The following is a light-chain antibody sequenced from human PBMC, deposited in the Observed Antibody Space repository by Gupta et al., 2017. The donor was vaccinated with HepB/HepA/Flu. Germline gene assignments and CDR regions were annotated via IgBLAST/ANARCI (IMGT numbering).Light chain of an antibody. CDR3: AAWDDSRNGWV. Sequence: QSVLTQPPSASGTPGQRVTISCSGSSSNIGSNTVNWYQQLPETAPKLLIYSNNQRPSGVPDRFSGSKSGTSASLAISGLQAEDEADYYCAAWDDSRNGWVFGGGTKLTVL. J-gene: IGLJ3*02. CDR2: SNN. CDR1: SSNIGSNT. V-gene: IGLV1-44*01.